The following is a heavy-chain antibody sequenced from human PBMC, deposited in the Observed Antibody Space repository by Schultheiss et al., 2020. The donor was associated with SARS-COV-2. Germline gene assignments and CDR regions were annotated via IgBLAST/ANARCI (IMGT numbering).Heavy chain of an antibody. D-gene: IGHD3-22*01. CDR3: ARASSYYDTSGYLYLFDY. J-gene: IGHJ4*02. V-gene: IGHV3-21*01. Sequence: GESLKISFAASGFTFSSYSMNWVRQAPGKGLEWVSSISSSSSYIYYADSLKGRFTISRDNAKNSLFLQMNSLRAEDTAVYYCARASSYYDTSGYLYLFDYWGQGTLVTVSS. CDR1: GFTFSSYS. CDR2: ISSSSSYI.